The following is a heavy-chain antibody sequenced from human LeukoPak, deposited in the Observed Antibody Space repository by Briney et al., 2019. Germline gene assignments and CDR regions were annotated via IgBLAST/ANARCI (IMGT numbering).Heavy chain of an antibody. CDR2: TYYRSKWYN. Sequence: SQTLSLTCALSGDSVSRNWIRQSPSRGLEWLGRTYYRSKWYNDYAVSVKSRITINPDTSKNQFSLQLNSVTPEDTAVYYCARNLHTDFDYWGQGTLVTVSS. D-gene: IGHD5-18*01. V-gene: IGHV6-1*01. J-gene: IGHJ4*02. CDR3: ARNLHTDFDY. CDR1: GDSVS.